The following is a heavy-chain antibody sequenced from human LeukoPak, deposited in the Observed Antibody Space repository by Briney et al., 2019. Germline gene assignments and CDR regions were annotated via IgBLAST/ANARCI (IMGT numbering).Heavy chain of an antibody. CDR2: IGSSGDIT. Sequence: GGSLRLSCAASGFTFSGYAMSWVRPAPGMGLEWGSSIGSSGDITYYADSVKGRFTISRDNSKNTLYLQMNSLRAEDTAVSYCARDIDNGDYVVYWGQGTLVTVSS. V-gene: IGHV3-23*01. CDR3: ARDIDNGDYVVY. D-gene: IGHD4-17*01. J-gene: IGHJ4*02. CDR1: GFTFSGYA.